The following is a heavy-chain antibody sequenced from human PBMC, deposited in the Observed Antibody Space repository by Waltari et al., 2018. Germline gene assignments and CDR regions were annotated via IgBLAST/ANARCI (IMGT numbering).Heavy chain of an antibody. J-gene: IGHJ6*02. D-gene: IGHD3-10*01. V-gene: IGHV6-1*01. CDR3: ARDEGGNRALTDPMVRGVTTYDHDGLDV. CDR1: GDSVSSNSAA. CDR2: TYYRSKWYN. Sequence: QVQLQQSGPGLVKPSQTLSLTCAISGDSVSSNSAAWNWIRQSPSRGLEWLGRTYYRSKWYNDYAVSVKSRITINPDTSKNQFSLQLNSVTPEDTAVYYCARDEGGNRALTDPMVRGVTTYDHDGLDVWGQGTTVTVS.